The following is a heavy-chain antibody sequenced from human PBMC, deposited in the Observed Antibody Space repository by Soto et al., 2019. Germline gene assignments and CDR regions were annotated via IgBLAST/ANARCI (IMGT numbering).Heavy chain of an antibody. V-gene: IGHV1-8*01. CDR1: GYTFTSYD. J-gene: IGHJ6*03. CDR2: MNPNSGNT. CDR3: ARCNNNIVVVVATYYHMDV. Sequence: ASVKVSCKASGYTFTSYDINWVRQATGQGLEWMGWMNPNSGNTGYAQKFQGRVTMTRNTSISTAYKEMSSLRSEDTAVYYCARCNNNIVVVVATYYHMDVWGKGTTVTVSS. D-gene: IGHD2-15*01.